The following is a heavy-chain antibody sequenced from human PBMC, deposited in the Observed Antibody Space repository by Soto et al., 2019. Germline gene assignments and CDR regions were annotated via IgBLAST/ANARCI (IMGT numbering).Heavy chain of an antibody. CDR2: IIPIFGTA. CDR3: ARVEDGGNADY. Sequence: QVQLVQSGAEVKKPGSSVKVSCKASGGTFSSYAISWVRQAPGQGLEWMGGIIPIFGTANYAQKFQGRVTIAADGSPSTAYVELSSLRSEDTAGDYCARVEDGGNADYWGQGTLVTVSS. J-gene: IGHJ4*02. V-gene: IGHV1-69*12. D-gene: IGHD2-15*01. CDR1: GGTFSSYA.